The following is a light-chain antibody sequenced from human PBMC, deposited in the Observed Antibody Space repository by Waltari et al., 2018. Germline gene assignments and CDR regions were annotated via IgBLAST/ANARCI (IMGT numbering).Light chain of an antibody. CDR3: QQYNNWPPYT. V-gene: IGKV3-15*01. J-gene: IGKJ2*01. Sequence: EIVMTQSPATLSVSPGEGATLSCRASQSVSSNLAWYHQKPGQAPRLLIYGASTRATGIPARFSGSGSGTEFTLTISSLQSEDFTVYYCQQYNNWPPYTFGQGTKLEIK. CDR1: QSVSSN. CDR2: GAS.